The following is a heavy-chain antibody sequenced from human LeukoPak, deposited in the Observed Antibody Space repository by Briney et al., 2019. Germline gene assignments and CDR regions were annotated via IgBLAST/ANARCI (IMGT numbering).Heavy chain of an antibody. V-gene: IGHV1-58*01. D-gene: IGHD1-14*01. CDR1: GFTFTSSA. J-gene: IGHJ6*02. CDR3: AAGGEVERQAEHRYYYYYGMDV. Sequence: SVKVSCKASGFTFTSSAVQWVRQARGQRLEWIGWIVVGSGNTNYAQKFQERVTITRDMSISTAYMELSSLRSEDTAVYYCAAGGEVERQAEHRYYYYYGMDVWGQGTTVAVSS. CDR2: IVVGSGNT.